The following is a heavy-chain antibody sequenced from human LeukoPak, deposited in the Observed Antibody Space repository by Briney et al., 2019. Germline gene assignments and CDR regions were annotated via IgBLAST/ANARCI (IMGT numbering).Heavy chain of an antibody. Sequence: AASVKVSCKASGYTFTSYGISWVRQAPGQGLEWMGWISAYNGNTNYAQKLQGRVTMNTDTSTSTAYMELRSLRSDDTAVYYCARGPLVQYIRAPITLAWFDPWGQGTLVTVSS. CDR3: ARGPLVQYIRAPITLAWFDP. CDR1: GYTFTSYG. V-gene: IGHV1-18*01. D-gene: IGHD3-3*02. J-gene: IGHJ5*02. CDR2: ISAYNGNT.